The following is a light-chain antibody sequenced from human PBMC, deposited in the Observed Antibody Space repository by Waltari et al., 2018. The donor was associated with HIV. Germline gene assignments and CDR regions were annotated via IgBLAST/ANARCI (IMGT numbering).Light chain of an antibody. J-gene: IGKJ1*01. CDR2: WAS. CDR1: QNILDISNNKNY. Sequence: DIVMTQSPDSLAVSVGERATINCKSSQNILDISNNKNYLTWYQQKPGQSPKLLIYWASTRESGVPDRFRGSGSGTDFTLTISSLQAEDVAVYYCQQHFSTPWTFGQGTK. V-gene: IGKV4-1*01. CDR3: QQHFSTPWT.